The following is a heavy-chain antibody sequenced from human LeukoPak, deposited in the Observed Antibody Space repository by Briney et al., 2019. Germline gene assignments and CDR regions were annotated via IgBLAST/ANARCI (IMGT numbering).Heavy chain of an antibody. J-gene: IGHJ5*02. Sequence: PSETLSLTCTVSGGSISSSSYYWGWIRQPPGKGLEWIGSIYYSGSTYYNQSPKSRVTISVDTSKNQFSLKLNSVTAADTAVYYCARIYSSSWFLNWFDPWGQGTLVTVSS. CDR1: GGSISSSSYY. D-gene: IGHD6-13*01. CDR2: IYYSGST. CDR3: ARIYSSSWFLNWFDP. V-gene: IGHV4-39*01.